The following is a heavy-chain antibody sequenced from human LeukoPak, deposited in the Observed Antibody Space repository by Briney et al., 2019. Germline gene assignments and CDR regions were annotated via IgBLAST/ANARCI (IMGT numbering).Heavy chain of an antibody. CDR3: ATSRGVITIFGVVINYFDY. Sequence: PGGSLRLSCAASGFTFTKYAMSWVRQAPGKGLEWVSSISSSSSYIYYADSVKGRFTISRDNAKNSLYLQMNSLRAEDTAVYYCATSRGVITIFGVVINYFDYWGQGTLVTVSS. CDR1: GFTFTKYA. V-gene: IGHV3-21*01. CDR2: ISSSSSYI. J-gene: IGHJ4*02. D-gene: IGHD3-3*01.